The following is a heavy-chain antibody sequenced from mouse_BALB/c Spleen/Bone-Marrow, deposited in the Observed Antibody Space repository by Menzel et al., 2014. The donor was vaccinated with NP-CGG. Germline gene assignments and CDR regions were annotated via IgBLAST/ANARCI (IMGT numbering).Heavy chain of an antibody. CDR1: GYSFTGYF. CDR2: INPYNGDT. D-gene: IGHD2-4*01. Sequence: RVESGASLKISCKASGYSFTGYFMNWVMQSHGKSLEWIGRINPYNGDTFYNQKFKDKATLTIDKSSSTAHMELRSLASEDSAVYYCARIYDYDRGAWFAYWGQGTLVTVSA. J-gene: IGHJ3*01. V-gene: IGHV1-20*02. CDR3: ARIYDYDRGAWFAY.